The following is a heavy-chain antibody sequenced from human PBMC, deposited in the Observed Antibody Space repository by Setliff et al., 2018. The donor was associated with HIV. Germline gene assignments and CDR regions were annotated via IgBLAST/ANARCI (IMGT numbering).Heavy chain of an antibody. CDR2: INPKNRST. D-gene: IGHD3-10*01. J-gene: IGHJ4*02. CDR1: GYTFTTYH. CDR3: TRNLYYYASGIHFGVY. V-gene: IGHV1-46*01. Sequence: GASVKVSCKASGYTFTTYHMHWLRQASGQGLEWMGIINPKNRSTTYAQRFQDRVTMTSDTSTNTFYMELSSLKSEDTAVYYCTRNLYYYASGIHFGVYWGQGTPVTVSS.